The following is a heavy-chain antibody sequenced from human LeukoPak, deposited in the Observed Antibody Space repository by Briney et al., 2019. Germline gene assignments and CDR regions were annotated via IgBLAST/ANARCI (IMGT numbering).Heavy chain of an antibody. V-gene: IGHV4-59*01. CDR3: ARDRDYYDSSGESSRFLDH. CDR1: GGSISSYY. D-gene: IGHD3-22*01. J-gene: IGHJ4*02. Sequence: SETLSLTCTVSGGSISSYYWSWIRQPPGKGLELIGYIYYSGSTNYNPSLKSRVTISVDTSKNQVSLKQNSVTAADTAVYYCARDRDYYDSSGESSRFLDHWGPGTLVTVSS. CDR2: IYYSGST.